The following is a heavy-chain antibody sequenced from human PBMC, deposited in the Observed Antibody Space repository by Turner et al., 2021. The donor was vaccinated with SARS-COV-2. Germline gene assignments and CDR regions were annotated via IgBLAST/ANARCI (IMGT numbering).Heavy chain of an antibody. D-gene: IGHD3-16*01. Sequence: EVQLVESKGGWVHPGGSQRLSCAASGFTCSNYDMQWVLQGTGKGWEGVSAVGTAGDTYYPGSAKDRFTISRENGQNSLYLQMNSLRAGDTAVYYCARAKFLRLISWFDPWGQGTLVTVSS. CDR3: ARAKFLRLISWFDP. J-gene: IGHJ5*02. CDR2: VGTAGDT. V-gene: IGHV3-13*04. CDR1: GFTCSNYD.